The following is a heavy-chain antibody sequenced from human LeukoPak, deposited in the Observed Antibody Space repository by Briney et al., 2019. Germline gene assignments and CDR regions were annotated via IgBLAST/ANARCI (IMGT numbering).Heavy chain of an antibody. CDR1: GGSFSGYY. D-gene: IGHD4-23*01. Sequence: SETLSLTCAVYGGSFSGYYWSWIRQPPGKGLEWIGEINHSGSTNYNPSLKSRVTISVDTSKNQFSLKLSSVTAADTAVYYCANSANYGGNSGFFDYWGQGTLVTVSS. J-gene: IGHJ4*02. CDR3: ANSANYGGNSGFFDY. CDR2: INHSGST. V-gene: IGHV4-34*01.